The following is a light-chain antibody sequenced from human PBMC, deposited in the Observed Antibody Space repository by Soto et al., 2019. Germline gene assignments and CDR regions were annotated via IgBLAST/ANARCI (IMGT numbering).Light chain of an antibody. CDR3: QQLKSYPLT. CDR2: SAS. V-gene: IGKV1-9*01. J-gene: IGKJ4*01. CDR1: QGINTD. Sequence: DILLTQSPSSLSASVGDRVNITCRASQGINTDLAWYQQKPGKAPKSLIYSASSLQRGVPSRFSGSGSGTEFTLPVSCLQPEDFATYYCQQLKSYPLTFGGGTKVDIK.